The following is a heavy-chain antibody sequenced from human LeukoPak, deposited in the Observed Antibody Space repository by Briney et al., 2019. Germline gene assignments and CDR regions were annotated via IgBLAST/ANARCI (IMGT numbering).Heavy chain of an antibody. CDR3: ARGKYWFDP. J-gene: IGHJ5*02. CDR1: GGSINSSSHY. CDR2: INYSGST. Sequence: KTSETLSLTCTVSGGSINSSSHYWGWIRQPPGKGLEWIGSINYSGSTYYNPSLKGRVTISVDTSKNQFSLKLSSVTAADTAVYYCARGKYWFDPWGQGTLVTVSS. V-gene: IGHV4-39*01.